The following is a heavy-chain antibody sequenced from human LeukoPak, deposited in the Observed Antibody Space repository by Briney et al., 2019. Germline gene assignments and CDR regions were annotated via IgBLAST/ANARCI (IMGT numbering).Heavy chain of an antibody. D-gene: IGHD3-3*01. CDR1: GYTFTGYY. V-gene: IGHV1-18*04. CDR3: ARPTYYDFWSGYPRPYYFDY. CDR2: ISAYNGNT. J-gene: IGHJ4*02. Sequence: ASLKVSCKASGYTFTGYYIHWVRQAPGQGLEWMGWISAYNGNTNYAQKLQGRVTMTTDTSTSTAYMELRSLRSDDTAVYYCARPTYYDFWSGYPRPYYFDYWGQGTLVTASS.